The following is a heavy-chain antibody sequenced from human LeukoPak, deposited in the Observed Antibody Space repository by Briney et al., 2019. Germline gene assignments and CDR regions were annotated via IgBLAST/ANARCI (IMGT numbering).Heavy chain of an antibody. Sequence: ASETLSLTCTVSGGSVSSGSHFWTWIWQSPGRGLEWIGYIYYSGSTYYNPSLKSRVTISVDTSKNQFSLKLSSVTAADTAVYYCARVITDTAMVTYFDYWGQGTLVTVSS. CDR2: IYYSGST. D-gene: IGHD5-18*01. J-gene: IGHJ4*02. V-gene: IGHV4-30-4*08. CDR1: GGSVSSGSHF. CDR3: ARVITDTAMVTYFDY.